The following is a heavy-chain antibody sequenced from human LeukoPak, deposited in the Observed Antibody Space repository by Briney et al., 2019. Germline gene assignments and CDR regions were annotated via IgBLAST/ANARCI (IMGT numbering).Heavy chain of an antibody. CDR3: AREAYYDFWSGYSASADY. CDR2: ISSSSYI. CDR1: GFTFSSYS. J-gene: IGHJ4*02. V-gene: IGHV3-21*01. D-gene: IGHD3-3*01. Sequence: GGSLRLSCAASGFTFSSYSMNWVRQAPGKGLEWVSSISSSSYIYYADSVKGRFTISRDNAKNSLYLQMNSLRAEDTAVYYCAREAYYDFWSGYSASADYWGQGTLVTVSS.